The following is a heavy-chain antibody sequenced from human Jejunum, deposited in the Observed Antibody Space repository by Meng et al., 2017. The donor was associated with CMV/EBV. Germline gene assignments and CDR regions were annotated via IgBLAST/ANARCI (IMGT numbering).Heavy chain of an antibody. V-gene: IGHV4-34*01. Sequence: YGGSLSGYYRSWIRQSPGQGLEWIGQINHSGSASYNPSLRRRVTISEDTSKNQFSLRLTSVTAADTAIYYCARKYCGSSNCYPFDYWGQGELVTVSS. CDR1: GGSLSGYY. J-gene: IGHJ4*02. CDR3: ARKYCGSSNCYPFDY. CDR2: INHSGSA. D-gene: IGHD2-2*01.